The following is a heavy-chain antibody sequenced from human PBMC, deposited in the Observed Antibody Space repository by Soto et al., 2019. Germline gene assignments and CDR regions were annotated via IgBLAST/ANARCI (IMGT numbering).Heavy chain of an antibody. D-gene: IGHD3-9*01. CDR3: ARNISTYFDS. Sequence: PSETLSLICAFSGYSISSGYYWVWIRQAPGKGLEWIGSVYYSGSTHYEPSLRGRIAISVDTLKSQFSLRLTSVTAADTAMYFCARNISTYFDSWGQGIPGTVS. CDR2: VYYSGST. J-gene: IGHJ4*02. CDR1: GYSISSGYY. V-gene: IGHV4-38-2*01.